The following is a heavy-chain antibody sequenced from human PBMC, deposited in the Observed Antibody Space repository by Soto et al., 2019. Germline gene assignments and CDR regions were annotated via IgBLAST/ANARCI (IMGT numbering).Heavy chain of an antibody. J-gene: IGHJ4*02. CDR1: GFNFNNYA. Sequence: GGSLRLSCATSGFNFNNYAMSWVRQAPGERLEWVSFISSSGGTTYYADSVKGRFTISRDNSRNTVFLQMNTLGAEDTAIYYCATFTTVTGPGWGRASEYWGQGTRVTVSS. CDR3: ATFTTVTGPGWGRASEY. CDR2: ISSSGGTT. V-gene: IGHV3-23*01. D-gene: IGHD6-19*01.